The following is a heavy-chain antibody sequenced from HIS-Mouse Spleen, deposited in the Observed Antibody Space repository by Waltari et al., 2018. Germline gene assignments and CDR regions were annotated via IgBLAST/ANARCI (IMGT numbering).Heavy chain of an antibody. V-gene: IGHV4-34*01. CDR2: INHSGST. J-gene: IGHJ4*02. CDR1: GGSVSGYY. Sequence: QVQLQQWGAGLLRPSETLSLTCAVYGGSVSGYYWSWIRQPPGKGLEWIGEINHSGSTNYNPSLKSRVTISVDTSKNQFSLKLSSVTAADTAVYYCARALIAAFDYWGQGTLVTVSS. D-gene: IGHD6-13*01. CDR3: ARALIAAFDY.